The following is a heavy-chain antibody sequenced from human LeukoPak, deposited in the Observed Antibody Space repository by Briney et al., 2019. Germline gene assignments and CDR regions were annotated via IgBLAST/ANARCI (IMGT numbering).Heavy chain of an antibody. CDR3: ARYCSGGSCYSVAFDP. CDR1: GYTFTSYD. V-gene: IGHV1-8*01. J-gene: IGHJ5*02. Sequence: GASVKVSCKASGYTFTSYDINWVRQATGQGLEWMGWMNPNSGNTGHAQKFQGRVTLTRNTSISTAYMELSSLRSEDTAVYYCARYCSGGSCYSVAFDPWGQGTLVTVSS. D-gene: IGHD2-15*01. CDR2: MNPNSGNT.